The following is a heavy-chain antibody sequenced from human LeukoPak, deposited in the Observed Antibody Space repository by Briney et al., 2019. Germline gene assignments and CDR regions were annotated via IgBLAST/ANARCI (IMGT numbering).Heavy chain of an antibody. CDR2: INHSGST. Sequence: SETLSLTCAVYGGSFSGYYWSWIRQPPGKGPEWIGEINHSGSTNYNPSLKSRVTISVDTSKNQFSLKLSSVTAADTAVYYCARLYCSSTSCYTTFDYWGQGTLVTVSS. CDR3: ARLYCSSTSCYTTFDY. CDR1: GGSFSGYY. D-gene: IGHD2-2*02. J-gene: IGHJ4*02. V-gene: IGHV4-34*01.